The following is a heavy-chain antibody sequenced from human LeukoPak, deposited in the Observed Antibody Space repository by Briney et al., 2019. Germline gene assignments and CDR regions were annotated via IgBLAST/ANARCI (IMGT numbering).Heavy chain of an antibody. V-gene: IGHV4-34*01. CDR1: GGSFSGYY. CDR2: INHSGST. J-gene: IGHJ4*02. D-gene: IGHD1-7*01. Sequence: SETLSLTCAVYGGSFSGYYWSWIRQPPGKGLEWIWEINHSGSTNYNPSLKSRVTISVDTSKNQFSLKLSSVTAADTAVYYCARGKKLELLNWGQGTLVTVSS. CDR3: ARGKKLELLN.